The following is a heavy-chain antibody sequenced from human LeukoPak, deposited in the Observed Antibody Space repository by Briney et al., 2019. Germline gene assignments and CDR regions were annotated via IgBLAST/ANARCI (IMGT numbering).Heavy chain of an antibody. J-gene: IGHJ4*02. CDR1: GGSISPYY. V-gene: IGHV4-59*01. CDR2: IYYSGST. Sequence: SETLSLTCTVSGGSISPYYWSWIRQPPGKRLEWIGYIYYSGSTNYNPSLKSRVTMSVDTSKNQFSLKVNSVTAADTAVYYRARATSTGYFYFDPWGQGTLVTVSS. CDR3: ARATSTGYFYFDP. D-gene: IGHD3-22*01.